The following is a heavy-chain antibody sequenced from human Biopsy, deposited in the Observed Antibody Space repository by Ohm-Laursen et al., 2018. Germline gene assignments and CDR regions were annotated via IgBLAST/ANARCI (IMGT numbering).Heavy chain of an antibody. V-gene: IGHV4-61*01. J-gene: IGHJ4*02. CDR2: IYDRGST. CDR1: GDSVSSGSFY. Sequence: SQTLSLTCPVSGDSVSSGSFYWTWIRQPPGQGLEYIGYIYDRGSTANYNPSLKSRVTISVDTSRNQFSLELSSVTAADTAVYYCARVGVGAPSIDYFDSWGQGALVTVSS. CDR3: ARVGVGAPSIDYFDS. D-gene: IGHD1-26*01.